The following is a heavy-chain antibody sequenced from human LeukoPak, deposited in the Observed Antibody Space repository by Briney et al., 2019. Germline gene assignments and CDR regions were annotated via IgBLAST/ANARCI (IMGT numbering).Heavy chain of an antibody. D-gene: IGHD5-18*01. CDR1: GGSFSGYY. V-gene: IGHV4-34*01. J-gene: IGHJ4*02. CDR2: INHSGST. CDR3: ARDGASYGSYYFDY. Sequence: SETLSLTCAVYGGSFSGYYWSWIRQPPGKGLEWIGEINHSGSTNYNPSLKSRVTISVGTSKNQFSLKLSSVTAADTAVYYCARDGASYGSYYFDYWGQGTLVTVSS.